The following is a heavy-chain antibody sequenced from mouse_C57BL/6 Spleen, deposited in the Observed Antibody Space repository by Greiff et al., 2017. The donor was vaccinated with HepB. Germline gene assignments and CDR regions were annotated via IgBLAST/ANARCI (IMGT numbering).Heavy chain of an antibody. V-gene: IGHV3-6*01. CDR3: ARARAGYAMDY. CDR1: GYSITSGYY. CDR2: ISYDGSN. Sequence: DVQLQESGPGLVKPSQSLSLTCSVTGYSITSGYYWNWIRQFPGNKLEWMGYISYDGSNNYNPSLKNRISITRDTSKNQFFLKLNSVTTEDTATYYCARARAGYAMDYWGQGTSVTVSS. J-gene: IGHJ4*01.